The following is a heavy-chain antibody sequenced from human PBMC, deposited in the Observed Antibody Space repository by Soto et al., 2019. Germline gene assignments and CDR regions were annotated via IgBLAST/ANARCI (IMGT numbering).Heavy chain of an antibody. CDR3: AKSLWFDESTKTFYYYMDV. D-gene: IGHD3-10*01. CDR2: ISGSGGST. CDR1: GFTFSSYA. Sequence: PGGSLRLSCAASGFTFSSYAMSWVRQAPGKGLEWVSAISGSGGSTYYADSVKGRFTISRDNSKNTLYLQMNSLRAGDTAVYYCAKSLWFDESTKTFYYYMDVWGKGTTVTVSS. J-gene: IGHJ6*03. V-gene: IGHV3-23*01.